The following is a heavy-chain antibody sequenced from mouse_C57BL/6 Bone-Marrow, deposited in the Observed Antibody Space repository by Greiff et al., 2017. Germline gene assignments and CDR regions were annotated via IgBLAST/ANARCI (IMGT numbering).Heavy chain of an antibody. V-gene: IGHV1-19*01. CDR2: INPYNGGT. CDR3: ASYDYLYYYAMGY. Sequence: EVQLQQSGPVLVKPGASVKMSCKASGYTFTDYYMNWVKQSHGKSLAWIGCINPYNGGTSYHQKFKGKATLTVDKSSSTAYMELNSLTSEDSAVYYCASYDYLYYYAMGYWGPRTSVTVSS. D-gene: IGHD2-4*01. CDR1: GYTFTDYY. J-gene: IGHJ4*01.